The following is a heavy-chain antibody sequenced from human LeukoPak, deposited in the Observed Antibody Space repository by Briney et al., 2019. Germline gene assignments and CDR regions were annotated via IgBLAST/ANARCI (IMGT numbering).Heavy chain of an antibody. J-gene: IGHJ4*02. Sequence: PGGSLRLSCTGSGFPFNMFAMNWVRQAPGQGLEWVSGLSRGGETTNYADSVKGRFTVSRDTSKNMVFLQMNDLRPEDTAVYYCAKEQRIRHCSEGVCMEGYYFGYWGQGSLVTVSS. V-gene: IGHV3-23*01. CDR1: GFPFNMFA. CDR2: LSRGGETT. CDR3: AKEQRIRHCSEGVCMEGYYFGY. D-gene: IGHD2-8*01.